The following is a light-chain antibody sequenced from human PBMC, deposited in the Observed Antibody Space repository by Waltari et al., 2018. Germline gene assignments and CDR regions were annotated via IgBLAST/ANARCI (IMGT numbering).Light chain of an antibody. CDR3: QQRSKWPGT. CDR1: QSVADY. CDR2: DAS. J-gene: IGKJ1*01. Sequence: VLTQSPVTLSLSPGASATLSCRASQSVADYLVWYQQRAGQAPRLLIYDASNRAAGIPDRFSGSGSGTDFTLTISSLEPEDFAVYYCQQRSKWPGTFGQGTKIEIK. V-gene: IGKV3-11*01.